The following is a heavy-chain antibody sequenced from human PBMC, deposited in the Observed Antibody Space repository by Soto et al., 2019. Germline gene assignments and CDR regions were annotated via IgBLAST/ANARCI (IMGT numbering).Heavy chain of an antibody. D-gene: IGHD6-13*01. J-gene: IGHJ6*02. CDR3: ARAYSSSWPPYGMDV. V-gene: IGHV1-58*01. CDR1: GFTFTSSA. CDR2: IVVGSGNT. Sequence: ASVKVSCKASGFTFTSSAVQWVRQARGQRLEWIGWIVVGSGNTNYAQKFQERVTITRDMSTSTAYMELSSLKASDTAMYYCARAYSSSWPPYGMDVWGQGTTVTVSS.